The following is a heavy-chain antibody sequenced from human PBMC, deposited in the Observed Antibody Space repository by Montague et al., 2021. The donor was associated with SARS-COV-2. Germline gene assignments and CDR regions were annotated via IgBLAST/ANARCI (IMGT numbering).Heavy chain of an antibody. CDR3: ACGEITTRGLIYYYGMDV. D-gene: IGHD4-11*01. Sequence: SETLSLTCAISGGSFSNYYWSWIRQPPGKGLEWIGEINHSGSTNYNPSLKSRVTISVDTSKNQFSLKLSSVTAADTAVYYCACGEITTRGLIYYYGMDVWGQRTTVTVSS. V-gene: IGHV4-34*01. CDR2: INHSGST. CDR1: GGSFSNYY. J-gene: IGHJ6*02.